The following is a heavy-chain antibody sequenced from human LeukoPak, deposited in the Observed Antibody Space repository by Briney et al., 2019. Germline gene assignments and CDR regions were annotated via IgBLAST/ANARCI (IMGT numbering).Heavy chain of an antibody. V-gene: IGHV4-34*01. Sequence: SETLSLTCAVYGGSFSGYYWSWIRQPPGKGLEWIGEINHSGSTNYNPSLKSRVTISVDTSKNQFSLKLSSVTAADTAVYYCARVEWFGEEFYYYYMDVWGKGTTVTVSS. CDR1: GGSFSGYY. J-gene: IGHJ6*03. D-gene: IGHD3-10*01. CDR2: INHSGST. CDR3: ARVEWFGEEFYYYYMDV.